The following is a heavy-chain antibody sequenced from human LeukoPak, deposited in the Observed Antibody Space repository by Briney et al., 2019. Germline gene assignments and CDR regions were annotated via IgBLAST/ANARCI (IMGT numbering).Heavy chain of an antibody. CDR2: INHSGST. D-gene: IGHD6-13*01. J-gene: IGHJ4*02. CDR3: ARRWVAAAGTGYYFDY. Sequence: PSETLSLTCAVYGGSFSGYYWSWIRQPPGKGLEWIGGINHSGSTNYNPSLKSRVTISVDTSKNQFSLKLSSVTAADTAVYYCARRWVAAAGTGYYFDYWGQGTLVTVSS. CDR1: GGSFSGYY. V-gene: IGHV4-34*01.